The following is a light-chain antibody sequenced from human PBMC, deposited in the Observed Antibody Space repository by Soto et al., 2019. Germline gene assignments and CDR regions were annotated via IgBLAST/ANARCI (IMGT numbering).Light chain of an antibody. CDR2: AAS. CDR3: QQSYSSPWT. Sequence: DIQMTQSPSSLSASVGDRVTITCRASQSISTYLNWYQQKPGKAPKVLIFAASTLQSGVPSRFSGCGSGTDFTLTVTSLQPEDFATYYCQQSYSSPWTFGQGTRVEIK. J-gene: IGKJ1*01. V-gene: IGKV1-39*01. CDR1: QSISTY.